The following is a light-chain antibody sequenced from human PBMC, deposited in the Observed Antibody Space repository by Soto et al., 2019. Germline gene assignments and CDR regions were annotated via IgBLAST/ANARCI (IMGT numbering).Light chain of an antibody. Sequence: EIVLTQSTGTLSLSPGERATLSCRASQSLSSSQLAWYQQKPGQAPRLLIHDASSRATGISDRFTGSGSGTDFTLTITTLEPEDFALYYCQQYGSSPQTFGLGAKVDIK. J-gene: IGKJ1*01. V-gene: IGKV3-20*01. CDR3: QQYGSSPQT. CDR1: QSLSSSQ. CDR2: DAS.